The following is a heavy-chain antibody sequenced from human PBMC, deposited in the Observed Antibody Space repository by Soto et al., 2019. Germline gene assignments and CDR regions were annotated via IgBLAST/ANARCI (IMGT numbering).Heavy chain of an antibody. V-gene: IGHV4-34*01. CDR1: GGSLRGYY. D-gene: IGHD6-13*01. J-gene: IGHJ6*02. Sequence: EALSLSCVVYGGSLRGYYWTWIRPPPGTGLEWIGEINHSGSTNYNPSLKSRVTISVDTSKNQFSLKLSSVTAADTAVYYCARGGYSSSGGNNYGMDVWGQGTTVTVSS. CDR3: ARGGYSSSGGNNYGMDV. CDR2: INHSGST.